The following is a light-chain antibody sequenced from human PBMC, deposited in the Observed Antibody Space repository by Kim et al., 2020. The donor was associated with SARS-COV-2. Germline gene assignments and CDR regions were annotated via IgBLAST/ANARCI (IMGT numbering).Light chain of an antibody. J-gene: IGKJ2*01. CDR2: AAS. V-gene: IGKV1-8*01. Sequence: AIRITQSPSSLSASTGDRVTITCRASRGISSYLAWYQQKPGKAPKLLIYAASTLQSGVPSRFSGSGSGTDFTLTISCLQSEDFATYSCQQYYSYPYTFGQGTKLEI. CDR1: RGISSY. CDR3: QQYYSYPYT.